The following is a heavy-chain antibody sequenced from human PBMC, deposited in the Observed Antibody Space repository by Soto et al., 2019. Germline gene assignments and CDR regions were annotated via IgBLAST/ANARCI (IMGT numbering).Heavy chain of an antibody. CDR3: ARDLGNGDYESDAFDI. CDR1: GGSVSSGSYY. Sequence: QVQLQESGPGLVKPSETLSLTCTVSGGSVSSGSYYWSWIRQPPGKGLEWIGYIYYSGSTNYNPSLKSRVTISVDTSKNQFSLKLSSVTAADTAVYYCARDLGNGDYESDAFDIWGQGTMVTVSS. V-gene: IGHV4-61*01. D-gene: IGHD4-17*01. J-gene: IGHJ3*02. CDR2: IYYSGST.